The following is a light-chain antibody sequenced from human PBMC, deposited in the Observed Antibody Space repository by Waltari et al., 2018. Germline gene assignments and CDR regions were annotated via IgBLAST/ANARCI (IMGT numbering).Light chain of an antibody. J-gene: IGKJ4*01. CDR1: QSVLNRDTKKSY. Sequence: DIVMTQSPDSLAVSLGERATITCRSSQSVLNRDTKKSYLAWYQQKSGHTPKLLIYWASTRESRVPDRFSGSGSWTDFTLTISRLEPEDFAVYYCQQYGSSVSFGGGTKVEIK. V-gene: IGKV4-1*01. CDR3: QQYGSSVS. CDR2: WAS.